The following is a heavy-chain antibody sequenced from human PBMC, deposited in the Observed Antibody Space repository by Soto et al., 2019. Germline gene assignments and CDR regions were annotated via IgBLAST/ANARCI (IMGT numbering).Heavy chain of an antibody. V-gene: IGHV1-3*01. D-gene: IGHD1-20*01. CDR2: INAGNGNT. J-gene: IGHJ4*02. CDR3: ARGLNLYYFDY. Sequence: QVQLVQSGAEVKKPGASVKVSCKASGYTFTSYAMHWVRQAPGQRLEWMGWINAGNGNTKYSQKFQGIVPITRDASASKAYMELSSLRSEDTAVYYCARGLNLYYFDYWGQGTLVSVSS. CDR1: GYTFTSYA.